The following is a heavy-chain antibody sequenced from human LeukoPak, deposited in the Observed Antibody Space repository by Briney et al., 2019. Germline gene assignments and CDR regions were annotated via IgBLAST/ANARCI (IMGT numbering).Heavy chain of an antibody. CDR2: INAGNGNT. CDR3: AREKTAMADFTYWYFDL. CDR1: GYTFTSYA. J-gene: IGHJ2*01. V-gene: IGHV1-3*01. D-gene: IGHD5-18*01. Sequence: GASVKVSCKASGYTFTSYAIHWVRQAPGQRLEWMGWINAGNGNTKYSQKFQGRVTITRDTSASTAYMELSSLRSEDTAVYYCAREKTAMADFTYWYFDLWGRGTLVTVSS.